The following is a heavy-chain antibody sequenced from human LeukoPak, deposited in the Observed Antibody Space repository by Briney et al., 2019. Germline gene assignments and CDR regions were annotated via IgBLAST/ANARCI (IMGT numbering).Heavy chain of an antibody. V-gene: IGHV3-11*04. CDR1: GFTFSDYY. CDR3: AKIGYCSSTSCLGPLDY. J-gene: IGHJ4*02. CDR2: IRSSGTTT. D-gene: IGHD2-2*01. Sequence: GSLRLSCVASGFTFSDYYMSWIRQAPGKGLEWVSYIRSSGTTTHYADSVKGRFTISRDNAKNSLYLQMNSLRAEDTAVYYCAKIGYCSSTSCLGPLDYWGQGTLVTVSS.